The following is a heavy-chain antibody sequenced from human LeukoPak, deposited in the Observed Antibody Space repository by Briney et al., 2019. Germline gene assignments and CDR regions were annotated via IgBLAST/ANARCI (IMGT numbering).Heavy chain of an antibody. CDR2: IYPGDSDT. Sequence: GESLKISCKGSGYSFTSYWIGWVRQMPGKGLEWMGIIYPGDSDTRYSPSFQGQVTISADKSISTAYLQWSSLKASDTAMYYCATQGLNYYDSSGYSRYYYMDVWGKGTTVTVS. CDR3: ATQGLNYYDSSGYSRYYYMDV. V-gene: IGHV5-51*01. D-gene: IGHD3-22*01. J-gene: IGHJ6*03. CDR1: GYSFTSYW.